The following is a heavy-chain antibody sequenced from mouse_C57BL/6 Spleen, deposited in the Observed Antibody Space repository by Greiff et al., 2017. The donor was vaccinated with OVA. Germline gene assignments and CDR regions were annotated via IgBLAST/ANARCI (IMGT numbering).Heavy chain of an antibody. Sequence: VQLQRSGPELVKPGDSVKISCKASGYSFTGYFMNWVMHSHGMSLEWIGRINPYNGDTFYNQKFKGKATLTVDKSSSTAHMELRSLTSEDTAVYDCAREAYGYDYYDYWGQGTTLTVSS. CDR1: GYSFTGYF. V-gene: IGHV1-20*01. CDR3: AREAYGYDYYDY. J-gene: IGHJ2*01. D-gene: IGHD2-2*01. CDR2: INPYNGDT.